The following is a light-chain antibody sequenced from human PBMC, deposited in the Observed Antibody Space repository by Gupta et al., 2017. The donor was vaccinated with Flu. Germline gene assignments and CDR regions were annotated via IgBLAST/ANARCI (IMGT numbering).Light chain of an antibody. Sequence: QSVPVQPPSASGTPGQTVTISCSGSDSNIGGHTVNWYQHLPGTAPNLLISGANQRPSGVPDRFSASKSGTSASLAISGLQSEDEADYYCAAWDHSLNGYVFGIGTKVTVL. CDR3: AAWDHSLNGYV. V-gene: IGLV1-44*01. CDR2: GAN. J-gene: IGLJ1*01. CDR1: DSNIGGHT.